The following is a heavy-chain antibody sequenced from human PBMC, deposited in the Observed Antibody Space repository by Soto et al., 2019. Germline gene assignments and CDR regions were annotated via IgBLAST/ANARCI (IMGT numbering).Heavy chain of an antibody. CDR2: INSDGSST. CDR3: AQERGGYDFGY. J-gene: IGHJ4*02. V-gene: IGHV3-74*01. Sequence: GGSLRLSCAASGFTFSSYWMHWVRQAPGKGLVWVSRINSDGSSTSYADSVKGRFTISRDNAKNTLYLQMNSLRAEDTAVYYCAQERGGYDFGYWGQGTLVTVSS. CDR1: GFTFSSYW. D-gene: IGHD5-12*01.